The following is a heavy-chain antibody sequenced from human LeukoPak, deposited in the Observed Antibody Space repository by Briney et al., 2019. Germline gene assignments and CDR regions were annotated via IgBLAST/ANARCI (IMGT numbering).Heavy chain of an antibody. CDR2: IYYSGST. J-gene: IGHJ4*02. D-gene: IGHD2/OR15-2a*01. V-gene: IGHV4-39*01. CDR1: GGSISSSSYY. Sequence: PSETLSLTCTVSGGSISSSSYYWGWIRQPPGKGLEWIGSIYYSGSTYYNPSLKSRVTISVDTSKNQSSLKLSSVTAADTAVYYCARHFLLPYYFDYWGQGTLVTVSS. CDR3: ARHFLLPYYFDY.